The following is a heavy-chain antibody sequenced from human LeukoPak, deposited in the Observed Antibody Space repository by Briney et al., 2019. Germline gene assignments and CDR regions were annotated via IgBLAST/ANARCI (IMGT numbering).Heavy chain of an antibody. V-gene: IGHV3-11*01. CDR3: AKGLFIVAPATSLDY. CDR2: ISSSGSTI. CDR1: GFTFSDYY. Sequence: GGSLRLSCAASGFTFSDYYMSWIRQAPGKGLEWVSYISSSGSTIYYADSVKGRFTISRDNSKNMLYLQMNSLRAEDTAVYYCAKGLFIVAPATSLDYWGQGTLVTVSS. J-gene: IGHJ4*02. D-gene: IGHD2-2*01.